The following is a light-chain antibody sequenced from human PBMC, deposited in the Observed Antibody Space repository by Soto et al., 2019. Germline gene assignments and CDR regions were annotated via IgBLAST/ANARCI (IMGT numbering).Light chain of an antibody. CDR3: QQRTNWPIT. V-gene: IGKV3-11*01. CDR2: DAS. J-gene: IGKJ5*01. CDR1: QSVSSW. Sequence: EIVMTQSQGTLSLSPGDRAAISCRASQSVSSWLAWYQQKPGQAPRLLISDASNRATGIPARFSGSGSGADFTLTISSLEPEDFAVYYCQQRTNWPITFGQGTRLEIK.